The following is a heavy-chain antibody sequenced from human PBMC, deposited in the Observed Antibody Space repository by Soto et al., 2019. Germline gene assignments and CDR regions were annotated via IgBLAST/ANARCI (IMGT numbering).Heavy chain of an antibody. CDR1: GYTFTSYG. CDR3: ATGNYKGSSFDY. D-gene: IGHD1-7*01. J-gene: IGHJ4*02. CDR2: IGPDNGKT. Sequence: ASVKVSCKASGYTFTSYGISWVRLAPGKGLEWMGCIGPDNGKTNYAQKLQGRVTMTEDTSTDTAYMELSSLRSEDTAVYYCATGNYKGSSFDYWGQGTLVTVSS. V-gene: IGHV1-18*01.